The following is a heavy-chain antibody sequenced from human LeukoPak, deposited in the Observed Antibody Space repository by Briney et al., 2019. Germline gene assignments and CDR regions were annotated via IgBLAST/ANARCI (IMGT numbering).Heavy chain of an antibody. J-gene: IGHJ4*02. Sequence: SVKVSCKASGDTFSNNAISWVRHAPGQGLEWMGRIIPGLDKANYAQNFQGRVAITADTSTSTAYMELSSLRSEDTAVYYCARDRYGDYLMRRYFDYWGPGTLVTVSS. CDR3: ARDRYGDYLMRRYFDY. CDR1: GDTFSNNA. V-gene: IGHV1-69*04. CDR2: IIPGLDKA. D-gene: IGHD4-17*01.